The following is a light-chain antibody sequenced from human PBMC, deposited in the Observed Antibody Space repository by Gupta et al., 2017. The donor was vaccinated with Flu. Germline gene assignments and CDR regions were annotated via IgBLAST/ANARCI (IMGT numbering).Light chain of an antibody. CDR1: NSDIGAYNW. Sequence: GQSIAITCTGTNSDIGAYNWVSWYQQQPGKAPNLMIYEGSNRPSGVSTRFAGAKSGNTASLTISGLQAEDEADDYCGSYGAVGVFGGGTKVTVL. CDR2: EGS. CDR3: GSYGAVGV. J-gene: IGLJ2*01. V-gene: IGLV2-14*01.